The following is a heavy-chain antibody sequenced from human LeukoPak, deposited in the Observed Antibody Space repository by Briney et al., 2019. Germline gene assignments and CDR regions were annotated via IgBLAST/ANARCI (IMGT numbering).Heavy chain of an antibody. CDR3: AITIVVVPAAPLGY. Sequence: PGGSLRLSCAASGFTFSSYAMHWVRQAPGKGLEWVAVISYDGSNKYYADSVKGRFTISRDNSKNTLYLQMNSLRAEDMAVYYCAITIVVVPAAPLGYWGQGTLVTVSS. CDR1: GFTFSSYA. J-gene: IGHJ4*02. CDR2: ISYDGSNK. V-gene: IGHV3-30*01. D-gene: IGHD2-2*01.